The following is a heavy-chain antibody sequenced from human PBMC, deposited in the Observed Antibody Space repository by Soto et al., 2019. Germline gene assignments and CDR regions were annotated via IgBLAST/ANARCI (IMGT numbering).Heavy chain of an antibody. V-gene: IGHV3-23*01. CDR1: GFTFSNYA. CDR2: ISGSGGRS. CDR3: AKAYFVWSSEQPYYFDY. D-gene: IGHD3-16*01. Sequence: GGSLRLSCAASGFTFSNYAMTWVRQGPGKGLEWVSGISGSGGRSYYADSVKGRFTISRDNSKSTLYLQMDSLRAEDTAVYYCAKAYFVWSSEQPYYFDYWGQGTLVTVSS. J-gene: IGHJ4*02.